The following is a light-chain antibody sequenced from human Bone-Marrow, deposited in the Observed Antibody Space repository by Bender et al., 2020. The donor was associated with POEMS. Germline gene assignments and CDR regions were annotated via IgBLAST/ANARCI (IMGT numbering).Light chain of an antibody. Sequence: QSALTQPASVSGSPGQSITISCTGASSDIGGHNFVSWYQQHPGKAPKLMIYEDSKRPSGVSLRFSGSKSGKTASLTISGLQAVDEADYYCSSYRSGGLVIFGGGTKLTVL. CDR2: EDS. J-gene: IGLJ2*01. CDR1: SSDIGGHNF. CDR3: SSYRSGGLVI. V-gene: IGLV2-14*01.